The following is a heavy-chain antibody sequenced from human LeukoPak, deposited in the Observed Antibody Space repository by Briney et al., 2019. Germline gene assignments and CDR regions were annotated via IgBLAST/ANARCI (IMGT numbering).Heavy chain of an antibody. J-gene: IGHJ4*02. CDR3: ARGTSYYGSGGSYYFDY. CDR2: INHSGST. Sequence: PSETLSPTCAVYGGSFSGYYWSWIRQPPGKGLEWIGEINHSGSTNYNPSLKSRVTISVDTSKNQFSLKLSSVTAADTAVYYCARGTSYYGSGGSYYFDYWGQGTLVTVSS. D-gene: IGHD3-10*01. V-gene: IGHV4-34*01. CDR1: GGSFSGYY.